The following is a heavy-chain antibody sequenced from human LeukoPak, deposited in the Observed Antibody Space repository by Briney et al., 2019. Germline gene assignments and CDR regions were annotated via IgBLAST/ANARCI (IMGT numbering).Heavy chain of an antibody. Sequence: WETLSLTCAVYGGSFSGYYWSWIRQPPGKGLEWIGEINHDGSTNYNPSLKSRVTISVDTSKNQFSLRLSSVTAADTAVYSCARGRGYNAFDIWGQGTMVTVSS. J-gene: IGHJ3*02. D-gene: IGHD5-18*01. V-gene: IGHV4-34*01. CDR3: ARGRGYNAFDI. CDR1: GGSFSGYY. CDR2: INHDGST.